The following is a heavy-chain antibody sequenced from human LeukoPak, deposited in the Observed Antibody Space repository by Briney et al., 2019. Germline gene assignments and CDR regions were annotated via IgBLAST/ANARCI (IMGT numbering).Heavy chain of an antibody. J-gene: IGHJ4*02. CDR3: ATLWFGELGLY. Sequence: GGPLRLSCPASGFTFRSYAMSWVRQAPGKGLEWVSAISGSGGSTYYADSVKGRFTISRDNSKNTLSLQMNSLRAEDTAVYYCATLWFGELGLYWGQGTLVSVSS. CDR2: ISGSGGST. CDR1: GFTFRSYA. V-gene: IGHV3-23*01. D-gene: IGHD3-10*01.